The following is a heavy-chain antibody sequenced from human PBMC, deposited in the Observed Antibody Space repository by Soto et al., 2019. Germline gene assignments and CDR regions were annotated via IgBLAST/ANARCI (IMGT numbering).Heavy chain of an antibody. CDR2: INSDGSST. V-gene: IGHV3-74*01. CDR1: GFTFSSYW. Sequence: EVQLVESGGGLVQPGGSLRLSCAASGFTFSSYWMHWVRQAPGKGLVWVSRINSDGSSTSYADSVKGRFTISRDNAKNTLDLQMNSMRAEDTAVYYCARGMEFWSGAYGYWGHGTLVTVSS. D-gene: IGHD3-3*01. CDR3: ARGMEFWSGAYGY. J-gene: IGHJ4*01.